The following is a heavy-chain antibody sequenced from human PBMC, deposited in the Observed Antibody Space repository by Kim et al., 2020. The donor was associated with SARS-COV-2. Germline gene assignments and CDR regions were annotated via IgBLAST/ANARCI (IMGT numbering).Heavy chain of an antibody. CDR3: ARVGGFPRYFQH. J-gene: IGHJ1*01. Sequence: SETLSLTCTVSGGSISSYYWSWIRQPPGKGLEWIGYIYYSGSTNYNPSLKSRVTISVDTSKNQFSLKLSSVTAADTAVYYCARVGGFPRYFQHWGQGTLVTVSS. CDR2: IYYSGST. V-gene: IGHV4-59*01. CDR1: GGSISSYY. D-gene: IGHD3-16*01.